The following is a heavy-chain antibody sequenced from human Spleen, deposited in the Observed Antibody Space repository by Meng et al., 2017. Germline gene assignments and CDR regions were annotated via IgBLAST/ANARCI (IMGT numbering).Heavy chain of an antibody. CDR1: GFIFSNYG. J-gene: IGHJ5*02. CDR2: IWYDGNNK. D-gene: IGHD6-19*01. CDR3: AKDSLWLTDP. Sequence: GESLKISCAASGFIFSNYGMHWVRQAPGKGLEWVAVIWYDGNNKYSADSVKGRFTISRDNSKNTLYLQMNSLRAEDTAVYYCAKDSLWLTDPWGQGTLVTVSS. V-gene: IGHV3-33*06.